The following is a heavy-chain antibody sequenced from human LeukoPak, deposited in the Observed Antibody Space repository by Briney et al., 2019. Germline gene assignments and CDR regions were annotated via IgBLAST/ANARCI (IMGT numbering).Heavy chain of an antibody. Sequence: GGPLRLSCAASGFTFSSYWMHWVRQAPGKGLVWVSRINSDGSSTSYADSVKGRFTISRDNAKNTLYLQMNSLRAEDTAVYYCARGYGSSRGWYWGQGTLVTVSS. D-gene: IGHD6-6*01. CDR3: ARGYGSSRGWY. V-gene: IGHV3-74*01. CDR1: GFTFSSYW. J-gene: IGHJ4*02. CDR2: INSDGSST.